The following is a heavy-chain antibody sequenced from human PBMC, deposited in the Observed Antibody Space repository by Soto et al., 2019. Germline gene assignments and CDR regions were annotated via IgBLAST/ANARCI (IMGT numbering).Heavy chain of an antibody. CDR2: IYYSGST. J-gene: IGHJ5*02. V-gene: IGHV4-59*01. D-gene: IGHD3-10*01. Sequence: SETLSLTCTVSGGSISSYYWSWIRQPPGKGLEWIGYIYYSGSTNYNPSLKSRVTISVDTSKNQFSLKLSSVTAADTAVFYCARDQGLWFGELLGWFDPWGQGTLVTVSS. CDR1: GGSISSYY. CDR3: ARDQGLWFGELLGWFDP.